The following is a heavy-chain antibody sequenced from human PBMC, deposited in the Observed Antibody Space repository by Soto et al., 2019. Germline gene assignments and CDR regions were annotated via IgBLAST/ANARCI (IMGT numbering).Heavy chain of an antibody. Sequence: PSETLSLTCTVSGASISGYYWSWIRQPPGTGLEWIGYISNSGTTDYNPSLKSRVTISVDTSKNQFSLKLTSVTAADTAVYYCARRGFGDYWGQGTLVTVSS. J-gene: IGHJ4*02. CDR2: ISNSGTT. CDR3: ARRGFGDY. D-gene: IGHD2-15*01. V-gene: IGHV4-59*13. CDR1: GASISGYY.